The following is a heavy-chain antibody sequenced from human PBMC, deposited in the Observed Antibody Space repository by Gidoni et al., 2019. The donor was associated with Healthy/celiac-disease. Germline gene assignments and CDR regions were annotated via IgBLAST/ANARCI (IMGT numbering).Heavy chain of an antibody. D-gene: IGHD6-19*01. Sequence: EVQLVQAGAEVKKPGESLRISCKGSGSSFTSYWISWVRQMPGKGLEWMGRIDPSDSYTTYSPSFQGHVTISADKSISTAYLQWSSLKASDTAMYYCARHNPVVAGPDYWGQGTLVTVSS. CDR3: ARHNPVVAGPDY. CDR2: IDPSDSYT. J-gene: IGHJ4*02. CDR1: GSSFTSYW. V-gene: IGHV5-10-1*03.